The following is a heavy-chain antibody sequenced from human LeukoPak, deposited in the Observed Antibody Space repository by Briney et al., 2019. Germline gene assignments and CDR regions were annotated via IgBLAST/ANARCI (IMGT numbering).Heavy chain of an antibody. CDR2: IKQDGSDK. Sequence: SGGSLRLSCAASGFTFSSYWMSWVRQSPGKGLEWVANIKQDGSDKYYAGSVKGRFTISRDNGKNSLYLQMNSLRAEDTAVYYCARDHMATNPSPLYGEDWFDPWGQGTLVTVSS. D-gene: IGHD4-17*01. J-gene: IGHJ5*02. CDR1: GFTFSSYW. CDR3: ARDHMATNPSPLYGEDWFDP. V-gene: IGHV3-7*01.